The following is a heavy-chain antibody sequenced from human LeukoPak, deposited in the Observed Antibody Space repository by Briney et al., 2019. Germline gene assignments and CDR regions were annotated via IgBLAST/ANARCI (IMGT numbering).Heavy chain of an antibody. Sequence: ASVKVSCKASGYTLTSYDINWVRQATGQGLEWMGWMNPNSGNTGYAQKFQGRVTMTRNTSISTAYMELSSLRSEDTAVYYCARGPYGGIAAAEYTDYWGQGTLVTVSS. J-gene: IGHJ4*02. V-gene: IGHV1-8*01. CDR3: ARGPYGGIAAAEYTDY. CDR2: MNPNSGNT. CDR1: GYTLTSYD. D-gene: IGHD6-13*01.